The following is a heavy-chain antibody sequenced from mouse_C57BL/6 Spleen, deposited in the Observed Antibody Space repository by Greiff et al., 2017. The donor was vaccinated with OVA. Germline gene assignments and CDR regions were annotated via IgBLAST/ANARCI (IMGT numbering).Heavy chain of an antibody. V-gene: IGHV1-82*01. J-gene: IGHJ1*03. CDR2: IYPGDGDT. D-gene: IGHD1-1*01. CDR3: ARGGDYGSSYGYFDV. Sequence: QVQLQQSGPELVKPGASVKISCKASGYAFSSSWMNWVKQRPGKGLEWIGRIYPGDGDTNYNGKFKGKATLTADKSSSTAYMQLSSLTSEDSAVYFCARGGDYGSSYGYFDVWGTGTTVTVSS. CDR1: GYAFSSSW.